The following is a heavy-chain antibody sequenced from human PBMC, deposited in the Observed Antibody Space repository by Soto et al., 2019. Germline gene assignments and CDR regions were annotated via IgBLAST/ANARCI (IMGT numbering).Heavy chain of an antibody. CDR1: GGSISGSSYY. CDR3: ARYVDTAMGSYFDY. J-gene: IGHJ4*02. D-gene: IGHD5-18*01. Sequence: PSETLSLTCTVSGGSISGSSYYWGWIRQPPGKGLEWIGSIYYSGSTYYNPSLKSRVTISVDTSKNQFYLKLSSVTAADTAVYYCARYVDTAMGSYFDYWGQGTLVTVSS. CDR2: IYYSGST. V-gene: IGHV4-39*01.